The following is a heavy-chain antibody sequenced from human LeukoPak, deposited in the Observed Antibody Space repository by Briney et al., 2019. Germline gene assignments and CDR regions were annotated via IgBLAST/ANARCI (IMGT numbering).Heavy chain of an antibody. CDR1: GFTFSTYG. CDR3: ARADYDILTGYNRYGMDV. J-gene: IGHJ6*02. Sequence: GGSLRLSCAASGFTFSTYGFHWVRQAPGKGLEWVAVIWYDGSNKYYADSVKGRFTISRDNSKNTLYLQMNSLRAEDTAVYYCARADYDILTGYNRYGMDVWGQGTTVTVSS. V-gene: IGHV3-33*01. D-gene: IGHD3-9*01. CDR2: IWYDGSNK.